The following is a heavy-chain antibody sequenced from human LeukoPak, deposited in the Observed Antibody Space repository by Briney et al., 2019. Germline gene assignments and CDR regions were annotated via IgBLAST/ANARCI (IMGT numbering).Heavy chain of an antibody. CDR1: GFTFSDDY. D-gene: IGHD3-22*01. J-gene: IGHJ1*01. CDR3: ATELSYYYDSSGYHFPFQH. CDR2: ISSSGSTI. Sequence: GGSLRLSCAASGFTFSDDYMSWIRQAPGKGLEWVSYISSSGSTIYYADSVKGRFTISRDNAKNSLYLQMNSLRAEDTAVYYCATELSYYYDSSGYHFPFQHWGQGTLVTVSS. V-gene: IGHV3-11*01.